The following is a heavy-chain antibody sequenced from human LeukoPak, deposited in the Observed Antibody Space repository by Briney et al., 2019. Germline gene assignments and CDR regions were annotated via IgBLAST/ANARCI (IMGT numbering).Heavy chain of an antibody. Sequence: GESLRLSCAASGFTVSSTYLSWVRQAPGKGLEWVSVIYSIGSTYYADSVKGRFTISRDNSKNTLYLQMNSLRAEDTGVYYCVGRRSYYDVLTGYSTNFNGMDVWGQGTTVIVSS. J-gene: IGHJ6*02. CDR2: IYSIGST. CDR1: GFTVSSTY. CDR3: VGRRSYYDVLTGYSTNFNGMDV. V-gene: IGHV3-66*01. D-gene: IGHD3-9*01.